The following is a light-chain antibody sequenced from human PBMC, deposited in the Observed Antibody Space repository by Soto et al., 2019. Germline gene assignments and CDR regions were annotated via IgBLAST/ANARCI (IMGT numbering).Light chain of an antibody. V-gene: IGKV1-5*03. J-gene: IGKJ2*03. CDR2: QAS. Sequence: DIQMTQSPSTLSASVGERVTITCRASQTINEWLAWYQQKIGKAPKVLIYQASTLASAVPSRFSVSGSGTTFNLTISSLQPDDSATYYCQHDNSYPYSFGHGTKLES. CDR3: QHDNSYPYS. CDR1: QTINEW.